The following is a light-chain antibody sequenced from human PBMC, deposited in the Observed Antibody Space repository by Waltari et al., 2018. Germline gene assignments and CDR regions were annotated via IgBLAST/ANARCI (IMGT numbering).Light chain of an antibody. CDR1: SSNIGGNY. CDR3: AAWDDSLSGWV. J-gene: IGLJ3*02. V-gene: IGLV1-47*01. Sequence: QSVLTQPPSASGTPGQRVTISCSGSSSNIGGNYVYWYHQLPGTAPKLRICSNNERPSGVTDRVSASKSGTSGSLAISGLRSEDGADYYCAAWDDSLSGWVFGGGTKLTV. CDR2: SNN.